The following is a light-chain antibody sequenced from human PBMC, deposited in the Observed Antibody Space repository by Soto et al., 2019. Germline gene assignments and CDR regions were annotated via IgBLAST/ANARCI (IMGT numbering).Light chain of an antibody. V-gene: IGLV2-14*01. CDR1: SSDVGTYNY. Sequence: QSALTQPASVSGSPGQSITISCAGTSSDVGTYNYVSWYQHHPGKVPKLMIYEVSNRPSGVSNRFSGSKSGNTASLTISVLQAEDEADYYCSSYTTSTTQVFGGGTKVTVL. CDR3: SSYTTSTTQV. CDR2: EVS. J-gene: IGLJ3*02.